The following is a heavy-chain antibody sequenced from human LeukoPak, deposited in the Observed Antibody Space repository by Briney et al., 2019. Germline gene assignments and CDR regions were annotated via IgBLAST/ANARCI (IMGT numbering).Heavy chain of an antibody. J-gene: IGHJ3*01. Sequence: SETLSLTCTVSGXFISNYFWNWVRRPPGKGQEWIGYIYSSGNTYYSPSLESRLTISLDTSKNQFSLQLSSVTAADTAVYYCARSDYGGNSAAFGVWGQGTMVTVSS. CDR3: ARSDYGGNSAAFGV. D-gene: IGHD4-23*01. V-gene: IGHV4-59*01. CDR2: IYSSGNT. CDR1: GXFISNYF.